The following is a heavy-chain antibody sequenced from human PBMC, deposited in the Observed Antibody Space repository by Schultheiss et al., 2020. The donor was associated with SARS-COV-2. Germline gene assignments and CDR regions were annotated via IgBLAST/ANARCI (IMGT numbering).Heavy chain of an antibody. D-gene: IGHD2-15*01. Sequence: SETLSLTCTVSGDSISSYYWNWIRQPPGKGLEWIGEINHSGSTNYNPSLKSRVTISVDTSKNQFSLKLSSVTAADTAVYYCAVVVTSDAFDIWGQGTMVTVSS. CDR3: AVVVTSDAFDI. J-gene: IGHJ3*02. CDR2: INHSGST. V-gene: IGHV4-34*01. CDR1: GDSISSYY.